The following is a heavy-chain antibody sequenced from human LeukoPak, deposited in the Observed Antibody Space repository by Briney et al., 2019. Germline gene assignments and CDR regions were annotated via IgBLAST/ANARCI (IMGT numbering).Heavy chain of an antibody. CDR1: GFTFSSYW. Sequence: GGSLRLSCAASGFTFSSYWMSWVRQAPGKGLEWVANIKQDGSEKYYVDSVKGRFTISRDNAKNSLYLQMNSLRAEDTAVYYCARKGEVGATDFDYWGQGTLVTVSS. V-gene: IGHV3-7*01. J-gene: IGHJ4*02. CDR2: IKQDGSEK. CDR3: ARKGEVGATDFDY. D-gene: IGHD1-26*01.